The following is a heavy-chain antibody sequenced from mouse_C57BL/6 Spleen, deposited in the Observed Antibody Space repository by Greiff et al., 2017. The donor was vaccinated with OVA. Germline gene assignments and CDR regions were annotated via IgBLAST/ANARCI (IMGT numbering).Heavy chain of an antibody. Sequence: FGAELVRLGTSVKASCQASGSASINYLIEWLKQRPGQGFEWIGVINTGSGGTNYHEKLKGKATLTADKSSSTVYMQLSSLTSDDSAVYFCARWLLPYAMDYWGQGTSVTVSS. CDR1: GSASINYL. J-gene: IGHJ4*01. V-gene: IGHV1-54*01. CDR3: ARWLLPYAMDY. CDR2: INTGSGGT. D-gene: IGHD2-3*01.